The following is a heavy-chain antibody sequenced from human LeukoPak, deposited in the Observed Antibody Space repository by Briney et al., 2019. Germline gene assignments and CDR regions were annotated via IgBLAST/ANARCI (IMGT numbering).Heavy chain of an antibody. Sequence: GGSLRLSCAASGFTFDDYGMTWVRQAPGKGLEWVSVIYSGGSTYYADSVKGRFTISRDNAKNTLYLQMNSLRAEDTAVYYCARDPEEWLLSYWFDPWGQGTLVTVSS. CDR3: ARDPEEWLLSYWFDP. D-gene: IGHD3-3*01. J-gene: IGHJ5*02. V-gene: IGHV3-66*01. CDR2: IYSGGST. CDR1: GFTFDDYG.